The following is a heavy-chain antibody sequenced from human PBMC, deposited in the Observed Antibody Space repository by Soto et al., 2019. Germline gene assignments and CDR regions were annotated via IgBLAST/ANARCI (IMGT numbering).Heavy chain of an antibody. V-gene: IGHV1-69*12. J-gene: IGHJ6*02. Sequence: QVQLVQSGAEVRKPGSSVKVSCKVSGDSFISYAISWVRQAPGQGLEWMGGIIPIFGRGNYAQRFQGRVTITADDSTSTVHMELSGLRSEDTAVYYWARDGSTVETAMDSQYYYGIDVWGQGTTVTVSS. CDR2: IIPIFGRG. D-gene: IGHD5-18*01. CDR1: GDSFISYA. CDR3: ARDGSTVETAMDSQYYYGIDV.